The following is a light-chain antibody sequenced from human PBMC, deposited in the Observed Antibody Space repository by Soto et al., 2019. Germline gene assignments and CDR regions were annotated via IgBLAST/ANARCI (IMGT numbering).Light chain of an antibody. CDR3: CSYAGTYSWI. J-gene: IGLJ2*01. CDR1: SSNIGGYNY. CDR2: DVT. Sequence: QSALTQPRSVSGSPGQSVTISCTGTSSNIGGYNYVSWYQQHPGRAPKLIIFDVTKRPSGVPARFSGSKSGNTASLSISGLQADDEANYYCCSYAGTYSWIFGGGTKVTVL. V-gene: IGLV2-11*01.